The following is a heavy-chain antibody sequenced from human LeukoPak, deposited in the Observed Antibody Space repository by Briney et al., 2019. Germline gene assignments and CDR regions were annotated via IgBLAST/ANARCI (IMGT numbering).Heavy chain of an antibody. Sequence: ASVKVSCKVSGYTLTELSMHWVRQAPGKGLEWMGGFDPEDGETIYARKFQGRVTMTEDTSTDTAYMELSSLRSEDTAVYYCATWTLWFGESPFFHYWGQGTLVTVSS. CDR2: FDPEDGET. J-gene: IGHJ4*02. V-gene: IGHV1-24*01. D-gene: IGHD3-10*01. CDR3: ATWTLWFGESPFFHY. CDR1: GYTLTELS.